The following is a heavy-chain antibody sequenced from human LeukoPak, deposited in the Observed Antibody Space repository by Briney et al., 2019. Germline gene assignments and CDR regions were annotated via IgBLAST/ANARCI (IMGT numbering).Heavy chain of an antibody. CDR1: GFIFSSYW. D-gene: IGHD5-12*01. Sequence: GGSLRLSCAASGFIFSSYWMTWVRQAPGKGLEWVANINQDGSEKFYVDSVKGRFTLSRDNADNSLHLQMNSLRAEDTAVYYCARVQAATLRAHFDYWGQGTLVTVSS. CDR3: ARVQAATLRAHFDY. V-gene: IGHV3-7*01. CDR2: INQDGSEK. J-gene: IGHJ4*02.